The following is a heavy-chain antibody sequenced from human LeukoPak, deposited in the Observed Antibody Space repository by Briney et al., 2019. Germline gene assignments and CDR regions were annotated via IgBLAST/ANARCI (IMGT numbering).Heavy chain of an antibody. CDR2: IPYDGNSE. D-gene: IGHD4-11*01. Sequence: GGSLRLSCAASGFVFSNYAMHWVRQAPGKGLEWVAFIPYDGNSEYYADSVKGRFTISRDNSKNTLYLQMNSLRTEDTALYYCAKDEGGPTVSDYWGQGTLVTVSS. V-gene: IGHV3-30*02. CDR1: GFVFSNYA. CDR3: AKDEGGPTVSDY. J-gene: IGHJ4*02.